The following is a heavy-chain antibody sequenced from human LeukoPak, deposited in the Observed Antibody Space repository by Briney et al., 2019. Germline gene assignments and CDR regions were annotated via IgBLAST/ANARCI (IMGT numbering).Heavy chain of an antibody. V-gene: IGHV3-53*01. CDR3: ARVKGHGAFDY. CDR1: GFTVSSNY. CDR2: IYSGGST. J-gene: IGHJ4*02. Sequence: GGSLRLSCAASGFTVSSNYMSWVRQAPGKGLEWVSVIYSGGSTYYADSVKGRFTISRDNSKNTLYLQMNSVRAEDTAVYYCARVKGHGAFDYWGQGTLVTVSS.